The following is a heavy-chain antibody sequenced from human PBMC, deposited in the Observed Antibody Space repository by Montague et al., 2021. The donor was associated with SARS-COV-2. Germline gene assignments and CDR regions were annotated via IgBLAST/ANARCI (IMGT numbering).Heavy chain of an antibody. V-gene: IGHV6-1*01. Sequence: CAISGDSVYINSATWNWLRQSPSRGLEWLGRTYYRSMWKSDYARSLKSRIAINPDTSKNQFSLQLSSVTPEDTALYYCVRGIEAAGSYDYWGQGTLVTVSS. D-gene: IGHD6-13*01. CDR1: GDSVYINSAT. J-gene: IGHJ4*02. CDR2: TYYRSMWKS. CDR3: VRGIEAAGSYDY.